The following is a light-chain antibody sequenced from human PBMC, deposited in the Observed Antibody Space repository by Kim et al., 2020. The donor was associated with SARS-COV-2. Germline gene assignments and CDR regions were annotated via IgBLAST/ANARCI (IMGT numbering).Light chain of an antibody. CDR3: ASWDDSLIGYF. CDR2: RNN. V-gene: IGLV1-47*01. Sequence: GQSFTISCSGSTSNIGRNYAYWYQQLPGTAPKLLISRNNQRPSGVPARFSGSQSGTSASLAISGLRSEDEADYYCASWDDSLIGYFFGTGTKVTVL. CDR1: TSNIGRNY. J-gene: IGLJ1*01.